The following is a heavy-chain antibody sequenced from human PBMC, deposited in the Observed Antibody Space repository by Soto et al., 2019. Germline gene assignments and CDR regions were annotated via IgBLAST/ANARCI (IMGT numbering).Heavy chain of an antibody. J-gene: IGHJ4*02. D-gene: IGHD6-6*01. CDR1: GFTFSSYA. CDR3: ARSSSIAARRPFDY. CDR2: ISGSGGST. Sequence: PVGSLRLSCAASGFTFSSYAMSWVRQAPGKGLEWVSAISGSGGSTYYADSVKGRFTISRDNSKNTLYLQMNSLRAEDTAVYYCARSSSIAARRPFDYWGQGTLVTVS. V-gene: IGHV3-23*01.